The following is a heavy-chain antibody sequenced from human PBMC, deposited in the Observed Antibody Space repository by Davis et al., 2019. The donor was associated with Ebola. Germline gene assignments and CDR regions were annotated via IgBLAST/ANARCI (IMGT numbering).Heavy chain of an antibody. CDR1: GYTFTSYY. Sequence: AASVKVSCKASGYTFTSYYMHWVRQAPGQGLEWMGIINPSGGSTNYAQNVQGRVTMTTDTSTRTAYMEVGTLRSDDTAVYYCARAQFPTTSDHWGQGTLVTVSS. V-gene: IGHV1-46*01. CDR2: INPSGGST. CDR3: ARAQFPTTSDH. J-gene: IGHJ4*02. D-gene: IGHD1-1*01.